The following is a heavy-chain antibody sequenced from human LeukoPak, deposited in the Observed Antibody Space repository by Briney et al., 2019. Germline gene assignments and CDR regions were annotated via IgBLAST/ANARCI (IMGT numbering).Heavy chain of an antibody. CDR2: IYHSGST. V-gene: IGHV4-38-2*02. CDR1: GYSISSVYY. Sequence: SETLSPTCTVSGYSISSVYYWGWIRQPPGKGLGWIGSIYHSGSTYYNPSLKSRVTISIDTSKNQFSLKLSSVTAADTAVYYCARSGYKYGADALDIWGQGTMVTVSS. D-gene: IGHD5-18*01. CDR3: ARSGYKYGADALDI. J-gene: IGHJ3*02.